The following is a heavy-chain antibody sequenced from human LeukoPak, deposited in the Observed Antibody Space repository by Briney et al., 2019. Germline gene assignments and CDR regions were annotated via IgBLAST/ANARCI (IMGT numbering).Heavy chain of an antibody. J-gene: IGHJ3*02. CDR3: ARLRASYYYDSSGYYRAFDI. CDR1: GGSFSGYY. V-gene: IGHV4-34*01. CDR2: INHSGST. Sequence: SETLSLTCAVYGGSFSGYYWSWLRQPPGKGLEWIGEINHSGSTNYNPSLKSRVTISVDTSKNQFSLKLRAVTAADTAVYYCARLRASYYYDSSGYYRAFDIWGQGTMVTVSS. D-gene: IGHD3-22*01.